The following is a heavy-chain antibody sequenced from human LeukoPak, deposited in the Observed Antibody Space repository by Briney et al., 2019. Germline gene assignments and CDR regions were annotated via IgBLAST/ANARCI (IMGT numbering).Heavy chain of an antibody. Sequence: GRSLRLSCAASGFTFSSYGMHWVRQAPGKGLEWVAVIWYDGSNKYYADSVKGRFTISRDNSKNTLYLQMNSLRAEDTAVYYCARDASTSSSLDYWGQGTLVTVSS. CDR3: ARDASTSSSLDY. CDR2: IWYDGSNK. J-gene: IGHJ4*02. D-gene: IGHD4-11*01. V-gene: IGHV3-33*01. CDR1: GFTFSSYG.